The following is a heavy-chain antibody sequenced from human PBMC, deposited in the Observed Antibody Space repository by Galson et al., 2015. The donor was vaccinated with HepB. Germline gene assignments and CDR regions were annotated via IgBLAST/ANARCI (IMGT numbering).Heavy chain of an antibody. D-gene: IGHD3-22*01. V-gene: IGHV3-11*06. CDR1: GFTFSDYY. CDR2: ISSSSSYT. Sequence: SLRLSCAASGFTFSDYYMSWIRQAPGKGLEWVSYISSSSSYTNYADSVKGRFTISRDNAKNSLYLQMNSLRAEDTAVYYCARDRRHCYDSSGYYSYFDYWGQGTLVTVSS. CDR3: ARDRRHCYDSSGYYSYFDY. J-gene: IGHJ4*02.